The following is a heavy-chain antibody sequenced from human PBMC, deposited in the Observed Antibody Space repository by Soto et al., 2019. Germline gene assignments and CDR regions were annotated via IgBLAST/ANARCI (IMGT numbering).Heavy chain of an antibody. J-gene: IGHJ6*02. V-gene: IGHV1-18*01. D-gene: IGHD6-13*01. CDR2: ISAYNGNT. Sequence: ASEKVSCKASGYTFTSYGISWVRQAPGQGLEWMGWISAYNGNTNYAQKLQGRVTMTTDTSTSTAYMELRSLRSDDTAVYYCARDSLNLIAAAGYYYYYYGMDVWGQGTTVTVSS. CDR1: GYTFTSYG. CDR3: ARDSLNLIAAAGYYYYYYGMDV.